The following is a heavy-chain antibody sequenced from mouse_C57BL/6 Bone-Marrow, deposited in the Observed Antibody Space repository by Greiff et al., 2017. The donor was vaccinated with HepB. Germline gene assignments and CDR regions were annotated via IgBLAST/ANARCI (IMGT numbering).Heavy chain of an antibody. V-gene: IGHV1-54*01. Sequence: VQLQQSGAELVRPGPSVKVSCKASGYAFTNYLIEWVKQSPGQGLEWIGVINPGSGGTNYNEKFKGKATLTADKSSSTAYMQLSSLTSEDSAVYFCALMSFAYWGQGTLVTVSA. J-gene: IGHJ3*01. CDR1: GYAFTNYL. CDR3: ALMSFAY. CDR2: INPGSGGT.